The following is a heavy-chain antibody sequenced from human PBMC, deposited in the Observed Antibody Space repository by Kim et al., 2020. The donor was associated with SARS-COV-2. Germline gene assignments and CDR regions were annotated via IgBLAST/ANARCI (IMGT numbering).Heavy chain of an antibody. CDR2: SIPIFGTA. D-gene: IGHD2-2*01. V-gene: IGHV1-69*13. Sequence: SVKVSCKASGGTFSSYAISWVRQAPGQGLEWMGVSIPIFGTANYAQKFQGRVTITADESTSTAYMELSSLRSEDTAVYYCARDDVVVPAAFGRDYYYYVMDVWGQETTVTVSS. J-gene: IGHJ6*02. CDR1: GGTFSSYA. CDR3: ARDDVVVPAAFGRDYYYYVMDV.